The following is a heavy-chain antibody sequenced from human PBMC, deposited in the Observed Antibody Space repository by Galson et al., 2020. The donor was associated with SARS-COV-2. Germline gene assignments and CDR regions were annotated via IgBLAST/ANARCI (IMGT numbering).Heavy chain of an antibody. CDR3: ARGWGCTGGSCFSDH. D-gene: IGHD2-15*01. V-gene: IGHV3-48*01. J-gene: IGHJ5*02. CDR2: ISSTSSTI. Sequence: GESLKISCAPSGFTFSSYSMNWVRQAPGKGLEWVSYISSTSSTIKYADSVKGRFTISRDNAKNSLFLQMNSLRAEDTAVYYCARGWGCTGGSCFSDHWGQGTLVTVSS. CDR1: GFTFSSYS.